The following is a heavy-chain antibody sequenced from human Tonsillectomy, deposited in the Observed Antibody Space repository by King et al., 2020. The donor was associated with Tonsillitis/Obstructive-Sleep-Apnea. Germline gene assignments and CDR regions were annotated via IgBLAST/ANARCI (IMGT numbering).Heavy chain of an antibody. Sequence: ITLKESGPTLVKPTQTLTLTCTFSGFSFSTSGVGVGWIRQPPGKALEWLALIYWDDDKHYSPSLESRLTITKDTSKNQVVLTMTNMDPVDTATYYCAHSMPTLTTDGFDYWGQGTLVTVSS. V-gene: IGHV2-5*02. CDR1: GFSFSTSGVG. J-gene: IGHJ4*02. D-gene: IGHD4-17*01. CDR3: AHSMPTLTTDGFDY. CDR2: IYWDDDK.